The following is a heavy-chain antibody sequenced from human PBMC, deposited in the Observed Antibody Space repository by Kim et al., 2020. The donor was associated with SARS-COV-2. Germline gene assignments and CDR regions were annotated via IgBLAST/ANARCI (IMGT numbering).Heavy chain of an antibody. J-gene: IGHJ6*03. V-gene: IGHV3-23*01. Sequence: GGSLRLSCAASGFTFSSYAMSWVRQAPGKGLEWVSAISGSGGSTYYADSVKGRFTISRDNSKNTLYLQMNSLRAEDTAVYYCASPRGTTLYYYYYMDVWGKGTTVTVSS. D-gene: IGHD1-1*01. CDR3: ASPRGTTLYYYYYMDV. CDR1: GFTFSSYA. CDR2: ISGSGGST.